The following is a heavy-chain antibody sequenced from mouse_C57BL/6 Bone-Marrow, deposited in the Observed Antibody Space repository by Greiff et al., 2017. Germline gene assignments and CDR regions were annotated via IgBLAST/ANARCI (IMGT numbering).Heavy chain of an antibody. D-gene: IGHD1-1*01. Sequence: VQLQQSGTVLARPGASVKMSCKTSGYTFTSYWMHWVKQRPGQGLEWIGAIYPGNSDTSYNQKFKGKAKLPAVTSASTAYMELSSLTNEDSAVYYCTKDGSSLYARDYWGQGTSVTVSS. CDR2: IYPGNSDT. V-gene: IGHV1-5*01. J-gene: IGHJ4*01. CDR1: GYTFTSYW. CDR3: TKDGSSLYARDY.